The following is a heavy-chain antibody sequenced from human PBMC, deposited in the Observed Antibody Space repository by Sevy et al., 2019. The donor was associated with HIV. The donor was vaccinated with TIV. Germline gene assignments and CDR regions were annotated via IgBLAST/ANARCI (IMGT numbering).Heavy chain of an antibody. V-gene: IGHV4-34*01. CDR2: INHSGST. CDR3: ARHCSSTSCSHAFDI. D-gene: IGHD2-2*01. CDR1: GGSFRGYY. Sequence: SETLSLTCAVYGGSFRGYYWSWIRQPPGKGLEWIGEINHSGSTNYNPSLKSLGTISLDTSKNQFSLKLGSVTVPDTAVYYCARHCSSTSCSHAFDIWGQWTMVTVSS. J-gene: IGHJ3*02.